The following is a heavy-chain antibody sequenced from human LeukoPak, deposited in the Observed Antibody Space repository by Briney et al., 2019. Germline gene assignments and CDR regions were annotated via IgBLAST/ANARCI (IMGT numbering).Heavy chain of an antibody. CDR1: GYTFTSYG. Sequence: ASVKVSCKASGYTFTSYGISWVRQAPGQGLEWMGWISAYNGNTNYAQKLQGRVTMTTDTYTSTAYMELRSLRSDDTAVYYCAREYYDSSGYYFLGYWGQGTLVTVSS. V-gene: IGHV1-18*01. J-gene: IGHJ4*02. CDR2: ISAYNGNT. CDR3: AREYYDSSGYYFLGY. D-gene: IGHD3-22*01.